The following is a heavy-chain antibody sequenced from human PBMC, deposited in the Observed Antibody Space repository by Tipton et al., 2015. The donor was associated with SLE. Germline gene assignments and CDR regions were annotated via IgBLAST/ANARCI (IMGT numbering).Heavy chain of an antibody. V-gene: IGHV3-23*03. CDR1: GFTFSGYG. D-gene: IGHD2-15*01. CDR3: ARATPLFNWFDP. Sequence: SLRLSCAASGFTFSGYGMNWVRQAPGKGLEWVSLIYAVGTTYYADSVKGRFTISRDNSKNTLYLQMNSLRAEDTAVYYCARATPLFNWFDPWGQGTLVTVSS. CDR2: IYAVGTT. J-gene: IGHJ5*02.